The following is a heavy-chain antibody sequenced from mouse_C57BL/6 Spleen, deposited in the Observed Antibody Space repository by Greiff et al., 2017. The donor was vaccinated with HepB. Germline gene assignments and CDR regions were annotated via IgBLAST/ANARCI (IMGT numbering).Heavy chain of an antibody. Sequence: DVQLQESGPGMVKPSQSLSLTCTVTGYSITSGYDWHWIRHFPGNKLEWMGYISYSGSTNYNPSLKSRISITHDTSKNHFFLKLNSVTTEDTATYYCARDLNYYGSRDWYFDVWGTGTTVTVSS. CDR3: ARDLNYYGSRDWYFDV. J-gene: IGHJ1*03. D-gene: IGHD1-1*01. V-gene: IGHV3-1*01. CDR2: ISYSGST. CDR1: GYSITSGYD.